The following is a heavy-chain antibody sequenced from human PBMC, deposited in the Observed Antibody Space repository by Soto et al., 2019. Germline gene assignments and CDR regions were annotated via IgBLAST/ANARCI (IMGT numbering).Heavy chain of an antibody. CDR1: GFTFDYYA. CDR2: ISWNSGSI. V-gene: IGHV3-9*01. Sequence: GGCLRLSCAASGFTFDYYAMHWVRQAPGKGLEWVSGISWNSGSIGYADSVKGRFTISRDNAKNSLYLQMNILRAEDTALYSCAKDREIFGVVKGFDFGNWGQGTLVTVSS. D-gene: IGHD3-3*01. CDR3: AKDREIFGVVKGFDFGN. J-gene: IGHJ4*02.